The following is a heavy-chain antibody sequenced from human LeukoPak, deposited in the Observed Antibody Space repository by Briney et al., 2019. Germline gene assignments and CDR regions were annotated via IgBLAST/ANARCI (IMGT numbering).Heavy chain of an antibody. J-gene: IGHJ3*02. CDR1: GFPFSAYK. CDR2: IRQDGSEE. CDR3: ARFADYYDSSGYDDDAFDI. V-gene: IGHV3-7*01. Sequence: GSLSLSCVASGFPFSAYKMTWVRQTPGKGLEWVANIRQDGSEEYYVDSVKGRFTISRDNAKNSLYLQMNSLRAEDTAVYYCARFADYYDSSGYDDDAFDIWGQGTMVTVSS. D-gene: IGHD3-22*01.